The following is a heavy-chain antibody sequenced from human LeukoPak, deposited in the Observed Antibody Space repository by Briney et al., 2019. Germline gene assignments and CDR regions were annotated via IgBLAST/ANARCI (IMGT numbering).Heavy chain of an antibody. J-gene: IGHJ4*02. V-gene: IGHV3-7*01. CDR3: TRSLDY. Sequence: GGSLRLSCAASGFTFSSYWMDWVRRAPGKGLEWVANINQDGSEKYYVDSVKGRFTISRDNAKNSLYLQMNSLRAEDTATYYCTRSLDYWGQGTQVTDSS. CDR1: GFTFSSYW. CDR2: INQDGSEK.